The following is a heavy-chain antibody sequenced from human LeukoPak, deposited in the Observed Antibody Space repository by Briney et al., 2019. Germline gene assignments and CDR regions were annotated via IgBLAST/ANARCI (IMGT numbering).Heavy chain of an antibody. CDR3: ARGLAVTARGSFDI. CDR1: GFSFSTRW. Sequence: PGGSLRLSCAASGFSFSTRWMSWVRQSPGKGLEWVASIREDGSEKYYVDSVRGRLTVSRDNAKNSLYLQMNSLRVEDTAVYYCARGLAVTARGSFDIWGQGTMVTVSS. V-gene: IGHV3-7*03. CDR2: IREDGSEK. J-gene: IGHJ3*02. D-gene: IGHD6-19*01.